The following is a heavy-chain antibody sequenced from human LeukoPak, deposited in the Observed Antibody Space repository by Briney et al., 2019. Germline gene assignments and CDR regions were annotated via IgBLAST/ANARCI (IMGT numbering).Heavy chain of an antibody. J-gene: IGHJ4*02. CDR2: INHSGST. Sequence: PSETLSLTCAVYGGSFSGYYWSWIRQPPGKGLEWIGEINHSGSTNYNPSLKSRVTISVDTSKNQFSLKLSSVTAADTAVYYCARTVITTSNYFDYWGQGTLVTVSS. CDR1: GGSFSGYY. CDR3: ARTVITTSNYFDY. V-gene: IGHV4-34*01. D-gene: IGHD3-22*01.